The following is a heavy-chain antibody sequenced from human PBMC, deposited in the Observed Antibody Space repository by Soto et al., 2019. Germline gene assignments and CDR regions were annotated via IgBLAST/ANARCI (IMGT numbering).Heavy chain of an antibody. D-gene: IGHD3-3*01. CDR2: ISYDGSNK. J-gene: IGHJ6*02. CDR1: GFTFSSYA. CDR3: AKEGGIVLRFLEWLSGYGMDV. V-gene: IGHV3-30*04. Sequence: PGGSLRLSCAASGFTFSSYAMHWVRQAPGKGLEWVAVISYDGSNKYYADSVKGRFTISRDNSKNTLYLQMNSLRAEDTAVYYCAKEGGIVLRFLEWLSGYGMDVWGQGTTVTVSS.